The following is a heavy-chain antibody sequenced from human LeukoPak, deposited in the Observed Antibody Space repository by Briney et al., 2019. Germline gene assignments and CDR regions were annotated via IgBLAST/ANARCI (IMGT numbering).Heavy chain of an antibody. J-gene: IGHJ4*02. CDR3: ARVALRYFGFDY. Sequence: VASVKVSCKASGGTFSSYAISWVQQAPGQGLEWMGGIIPIFGTANYAQKFQGRVTITTDESTSTAYMELSSLRSEDTAVYYCARVALRYFGFDYWGQGTLVTVSS. CDR1: GGTFSSYA. CDR2: IIPIFGTA. D-gene: IGHD3-9*01. V-gene: IGHV1-69*05.